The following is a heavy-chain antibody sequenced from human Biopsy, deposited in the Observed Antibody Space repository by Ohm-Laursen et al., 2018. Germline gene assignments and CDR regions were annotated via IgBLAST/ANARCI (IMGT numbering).Heavy chain of an antibody. V-gene: IGHV2-5*02. CDR2: IFWDDDK. Sequence: TQTLTLTCAFSGFSLSNYGVGVGWIRQPPGKALEWLALIFWDDDKGYNPSLKNRLTVTKDTSKNQVVLTMINVDPVDTATYYCAHSLWYQGSRYYYDYWGQGILVTVFS. CDR3: AHSLWYQGSRYYYDY. CDR1: GFSLSNYGVG. J-gene: IGHJ4*02. D-gene: IGHD3-22*01.